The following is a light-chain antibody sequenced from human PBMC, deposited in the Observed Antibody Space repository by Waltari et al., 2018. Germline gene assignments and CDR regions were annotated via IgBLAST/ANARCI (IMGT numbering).Light chain of an antibody. J-gene: IGKJ4*01. Sequence: DIVMTQSPDSLAVSLGERATINCKSSQSVVYSSNNRTYLTWYQQKPGPPPKLLIYWASIRESGVPARFSGSGSGTDFTLTISSLQAEDVAVYYCQQYYTTPLTFGGGTKVEIK. CDR3: QQYYTTPLT. V-gene: IGKV4-1*01. CDR1: QSVVYSSNNRTY. CDR2: WAS.